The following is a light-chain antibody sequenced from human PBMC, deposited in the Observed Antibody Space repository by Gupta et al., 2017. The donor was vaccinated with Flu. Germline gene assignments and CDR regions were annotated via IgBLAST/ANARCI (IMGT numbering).Light chain of an antibody. CDR3: LLYYGGQGV. V-gene: IGLV7-43*01. CDR1: TGAVTSDYY. J-gene: IGLJ3*02. CDR2: STT. Sequence: QTVVTQEPSLTASPGGTVTLTCASNTGAVTSDYYPNWFQQTPGQPPRALIYSTTNKYSWTPARFSGSLLGGKADLILSGVQPEDEAEYYCLLYYGGQGVFGGGTKLTVL.